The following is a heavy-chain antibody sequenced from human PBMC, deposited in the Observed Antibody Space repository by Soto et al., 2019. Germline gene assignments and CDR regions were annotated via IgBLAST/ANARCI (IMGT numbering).Heavy chain of an antibody. D-gene: IGHD1-26*01. J-gene: IGHJ4*02. V-gene: IGHV1-18*01. CDR1: GYTFTSYG. Sequence: QVQLVQSGAEVKKPGASVKVSCKASGYTFTSYGISWVRQAPGQGLEWMGWISANNGNTNYAQKLQGRVTMTTDTSTSTADMELRSLRSDDTAVYYCAGDRGSYALDYWGQGTLVTVSS. CDR3: AGDRGSYALDY. CDR2: ISANNGNT.